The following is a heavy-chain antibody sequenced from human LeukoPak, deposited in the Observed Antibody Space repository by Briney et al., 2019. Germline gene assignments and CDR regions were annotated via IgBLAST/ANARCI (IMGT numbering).Heavy chain of an antibody. CDR1: GYTFTSYA. J-gene: IGHJ4*02. CDR3: ARDPESTVTTSVDY. Sequence: ASVKVSCKASGYTFTSYAMNWVRQAPGQGLEWMGWINTNTGNPTYAQGFTGRFVFSLDTSVSTAYLQISSLKAEDTAVYYCARDPESTVTTSVDYLGQGTLVTVSS. V-gene: IGHV7-4-1*02. D-gene: IGHD4-17*01. CDR2: INTNTGNP.